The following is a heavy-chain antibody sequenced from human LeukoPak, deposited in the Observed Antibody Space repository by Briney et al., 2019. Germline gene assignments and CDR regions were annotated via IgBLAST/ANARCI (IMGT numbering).Heavy chain of an antibody. CDR3: ARDLKMVRGARYRPYNWFDP. CDR2: IIPIFGTA. J-gene: IGHJ5*02. D-gene: IGHD3-10*01. Sequence: ASVKVSCKASRGTFSSYAFIWVRQAPGQGLEWMGGIIPIFGTATYAQKFQGRVTISADESTSTAYMELSRLRSEDTAVYYCARDLKMVRGARYRPYNWFDPWGQGTLVTVSS. CDR1: RGTFSSYA. V-gene: IGHV1-69*13.